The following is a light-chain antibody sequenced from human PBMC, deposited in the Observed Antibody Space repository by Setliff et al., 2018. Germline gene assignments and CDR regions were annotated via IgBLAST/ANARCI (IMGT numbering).Light chain of an antibody. CDR1: SSDVGGYNY. Sequence: QSALTQPRSVSGSPGQSVAISCTGTSSDVGGYNYVSWYQQHPGKAPKVMIYDVNKRPSGVPDRFSGSKSGNTASLTISGLQAEDEADYYCCSYADGDVFGTGTKGTVL. CDR2: DVN. V-gene: IGLV2-11*01. J-gene: IGLJ1*01. CDR3: CSYADGDV.